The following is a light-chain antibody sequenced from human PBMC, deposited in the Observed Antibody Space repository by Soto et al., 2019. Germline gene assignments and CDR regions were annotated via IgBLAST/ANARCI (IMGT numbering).Light chain of an antibody. CDR1: TGAVTSGHY. V-gene: IGLV7-46*01. CDR2: DTS. J-gene: IGLJ1*01. CDR3: LLSYSGARLYV. Sequence: QAVVTQEPSLTVSHVGTVTLTCGSSTGAVTSGHYPYWFQQKPGQAPRTLIYDTSNKHSWTPARFSGSLLGGKAALTLSGAQPEDEAEYYCLLSYSGARLYVFGTGTKVTVL.